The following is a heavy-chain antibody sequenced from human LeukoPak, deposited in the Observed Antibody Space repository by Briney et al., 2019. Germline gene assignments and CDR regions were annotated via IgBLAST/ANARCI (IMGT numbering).Heavy chain of an antibody. D-gene: IGHD1-1*01. Sequence: SETLSLTCTVSGGSIGSSSYYWGWIRQPPGEGLEWIGSIYYSGNTYYNPSLKSRVTISVDTSKNQFSLKLSSVTATDTAIYYCASRVRWNHYFAELGQATLVTVSA. CDR1: GGSIGSSSYY. CDR3: ASRVRWNHYFAE. V-gene: IGHV4-39*01. CDR2: IYYSGNT. J-gene: IGHJ4*02.